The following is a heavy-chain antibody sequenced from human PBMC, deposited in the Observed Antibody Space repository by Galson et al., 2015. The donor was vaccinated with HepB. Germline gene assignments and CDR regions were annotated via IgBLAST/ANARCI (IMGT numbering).Heavy chain of an antibody. J-gene: IGHJ5*02. CDR2: ISSTGNMI. V-gene: IGHV3-11*01. CDR3: ARASLGWFDP. CDR1: GFSFSDFY. Sequence: SLRLSCAASGFSFSDFYMSWIRQAPGKGLEWVSYISSTGNMISYADSVKGRFTISRDSAKNSLYLQVNRLRAEDTAVYYCARASLGWFDPWGQGTLLTVSS.